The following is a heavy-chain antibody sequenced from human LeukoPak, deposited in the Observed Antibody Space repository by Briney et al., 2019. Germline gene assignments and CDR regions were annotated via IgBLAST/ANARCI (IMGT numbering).Heavy chain of an antibody. V-gene: IGHV4-4*07. CDR3: ARARSDIVVVPAALAFDI. Sequence: SETLSLTCTVSGGSISSYYWSWTRQPAGKGLEWIGRIYTSGSTNYNPSLKSRVTISVDTSKNQFSLKLSSVTAADTAVYYCARARSDIVVVPAALAFDIWGQGTMAAVSS. D-gene: IGHD2-2*01. J-gene: IGHJ3*02. CDR1: GGSISSYY. CDR2: IYTSGST.